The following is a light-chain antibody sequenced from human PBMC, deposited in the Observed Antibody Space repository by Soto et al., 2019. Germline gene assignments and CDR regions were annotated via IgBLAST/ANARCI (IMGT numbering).Light chain of an antibody. J-gene: IGKJ4*01. Sequence: DIQMTQSPSSLSASVGDRVTITCRASQSFTGYLNWYQQKPGKAPKLLIHGAFTLQSGVPSRFIGTGSATDFTLTISSLQPEDFATYYCQQTYSTPFTFGGGTKVDIK. CDR3: QQTYSTPFT. V-gene: IGKV1-39*01. CDR1: QSFTGY. CDR2: GAF.